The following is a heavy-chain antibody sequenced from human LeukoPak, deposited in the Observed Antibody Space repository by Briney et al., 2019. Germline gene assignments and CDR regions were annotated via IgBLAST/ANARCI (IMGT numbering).Heavy chain of an antibody. J-gene: IGHJ5*02. D-gene: IGHD2-15*01. CDR1: GGSISSGSYY. Sequence: SETLSLTCTVSGGSISSGSYYWSWLRQPAGRGVEWIARIYNSGSTNYNPPLKSRVTISVDTSKNQFSLKLSSVTAADTAVYYCARHRGSWFDPWGQGTLVTVSS. CDR2: IYNSGST. CDR3: ARHRGSWFDP. V-gene: IGHV4-61*02.